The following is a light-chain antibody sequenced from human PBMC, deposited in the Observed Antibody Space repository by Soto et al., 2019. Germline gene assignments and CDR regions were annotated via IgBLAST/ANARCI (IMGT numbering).Light chain of an antibody. J-gene: IGKJ1*01. V-gene: IGKV3-20*01. Sequence: EIVLTQSPGTLSLSPGERATLSCRASQSVSSSYLAWYQQKHGQAPRPLIYGASSRAIGIPDRFSGSGSGTDFTLTISRLEPEDFAVYYGQEYGSSPWTFGQATEVESK. CDR1: QSVSSSY. CDR3: QEYGSSPWT. CDR2: GAS.